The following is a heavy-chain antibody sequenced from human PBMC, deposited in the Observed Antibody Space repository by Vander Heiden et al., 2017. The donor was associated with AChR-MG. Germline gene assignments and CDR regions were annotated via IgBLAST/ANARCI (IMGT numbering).Heavy chain of an antibody. CDR3: SFHRGDDYNSDAFDF. V-gene: IGHV3-73*01. J-gene: IGHJ3*01. Sequence: EVQLVESGGGLVQPGGSLKLSCAASGFIFSGAAMHWVRQASGKGLEWVGRIRSKVNSYATAYGASMKGRFTISRDDSKNTAYLQMKSLKTEDTAVYYCSFHRGDDYNSDAFDFWGQGTMVTVSS. CDR1: GFIFSGAA. CDR2: IRSKVNSYAT. D-gene: IGHD4-4*01.